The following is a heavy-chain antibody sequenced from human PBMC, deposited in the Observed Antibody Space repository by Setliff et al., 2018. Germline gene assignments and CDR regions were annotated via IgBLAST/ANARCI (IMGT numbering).Heavy chain of an antibody. CDR1: GYTFSRNY. D-gene: IGHD3-22*01. CDR3: ARPYYYDSSVSAFDI. J-gene: IGHJ3*02. V-gene: IGHV1-18*01. Sequence: ASVKVSCKAYGYTFSRNYITWVRQAPGRGLEWMGWISTYNGNTNYAQKLQGRVTMTTDTSTSTAYMELRSLRSDDTAVYYCARPYYYDSSVSAFDIWGQGTMVTVSS. CDR2: ISTYNGNT.